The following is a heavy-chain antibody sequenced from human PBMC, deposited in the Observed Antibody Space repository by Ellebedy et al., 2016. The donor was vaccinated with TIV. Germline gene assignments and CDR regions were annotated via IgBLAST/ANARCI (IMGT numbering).Heavy chain of an antibody. D-gene: IGHD6-13*01. J-gene: IGHJ1*01. CDR2: IYYIGNT. Sequence: MPSETLSLTCTVSGGSISSSSYYWGCIRQPPGTGLEWIGSIYYIGNTYYTPSLKSRVTMSVDTSKNQFSLQLSSVTAADTAVYYCAGQTIAAGGTEEYFHHWGQGTLVTVSS. CDR3: AGQTIAAGGTEEYFHH. CDR1: GGSISSSSYY. V-gene: IGHV4-39*01.